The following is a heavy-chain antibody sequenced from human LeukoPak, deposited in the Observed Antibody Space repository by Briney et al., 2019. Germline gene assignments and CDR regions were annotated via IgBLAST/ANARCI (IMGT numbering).Heavy chain of an antibody. J-gene: IGHJ4*02. Sequence: GGSLRLSCAVSGISLSNYGMSWVRQALGKGLEWVAGISGSGGGTNYADSVKGRFTISRDNPKNTLYLQMNRLRAEDTAVYFCAKRGVVIRVILVGFHKEAYYFDSWGQGALVTVSS. CDR3: AKRGVVIRVILVGFHKEAYYFDS. V-gene: IGHV3-23*01. CDR2: ISGSGGGT. CDR1: GISLSNYG. D-gene: IGHD3-22*01.